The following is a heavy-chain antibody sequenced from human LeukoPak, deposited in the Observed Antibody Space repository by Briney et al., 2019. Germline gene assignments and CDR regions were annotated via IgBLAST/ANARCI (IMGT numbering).Heavy chain of an antibody. J-gene: IGHJ4*02. CDR1: GFTFSSYW. D-gene: IGHD6-19*01. CDR3: ARDKVGGSMAGSNFDY. CDR2: IKQDGSEK. Sequence: GGSLRLSCAASGFTFSSYWMSWVRQAPGKGLEWVANIKQDGSEKYYVDSVKGRFTISRDNAKKSLFLQMNSLRGEDTAVYYCARDKVGGSMAGSNFDYWGQGTLVTVSS. V-gene: IGHV3-7*01.